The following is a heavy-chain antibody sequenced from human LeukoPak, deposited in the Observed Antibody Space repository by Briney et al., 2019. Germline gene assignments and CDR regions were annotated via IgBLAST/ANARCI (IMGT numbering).Heavy chain of an antibody. V-gene: IGHV4-59*08. CDR3: ARQNCSSTSCYRYFDL. CDR1: GGSISSYY. J-gene: IGHJ2*01. Sequence: PSETLSLTCTVSGGSISSYYWSWIRQPPGKGLEWIGYIYYSGSTNYNPSLKSRVTISVGTSKNQFSLKLSSVTAADTAVYYCARQNCSSTSCYRYFDLWGRGTLVTVSS. CDR2: IYYSGST. D-gene: IGHD2-2*01.